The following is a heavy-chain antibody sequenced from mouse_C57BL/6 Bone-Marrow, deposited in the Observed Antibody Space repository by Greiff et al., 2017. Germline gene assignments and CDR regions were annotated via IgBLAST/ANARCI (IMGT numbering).Heavy chain of an antibody. J-gene: IGHJ3*01. Sequence: QVQLQQSGPELVKPGASVKISCKASGYTFTDYYINWVKQRPGQGLEWIGWIFPGIGSTYYNEKFKGKATLTVDKSSITAYIMLSSLTSEDSAVYFCAIYGWFSFAYWGQGTLVTVSA. D-gene: IGHD1-1*02. V-gene: IGHV1-75*01. CDR1: GYTFTDYY. CDR2: IFPGIGST. CDR3: AIYGWFSFAY.